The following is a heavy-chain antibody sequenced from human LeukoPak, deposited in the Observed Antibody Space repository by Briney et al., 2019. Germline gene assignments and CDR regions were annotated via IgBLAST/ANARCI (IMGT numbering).Heavy chain of an antibody. CDR2: FDPEDGET. D-gene: IGHD3-10*01. V-gene: IGHV1-24*01. CDR1: GYTLTELS. J-gene: IGHJ4*02. Sequence: ASVKVSCKVSGYTLTELSMHWVRQAPGKGLEWMGGFDPEDGETIYAQKFQGRVTMATDTSTSTAYMELRSLRSDDTAVYYCARVIMVRGAPDYWGQGTLVTVSS. CDR3: ARVIMVRGAPDY.